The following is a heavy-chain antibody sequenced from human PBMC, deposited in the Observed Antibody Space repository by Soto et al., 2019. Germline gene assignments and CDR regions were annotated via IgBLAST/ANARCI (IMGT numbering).Heavy chain of an antibody. J-gene: IGHJ6*02. CDR1: GFTFSSYA. CDR3: ARAAMIVVVYGMDV. D-gene: IGHD3-22*01. Sequence: PGGSLRLSCAASGFTFSSYAMHWVRQAPGKGLEWVAVISYDGSNKYYADSVKGRFTISRDNSKNTLYLQMNSLRAEDTAVYYCARAAMIVVVYGMDVWGQGTTVTVSS. CDR2: ISYDGSNK. V-gene: IGHV3-30-3*01.